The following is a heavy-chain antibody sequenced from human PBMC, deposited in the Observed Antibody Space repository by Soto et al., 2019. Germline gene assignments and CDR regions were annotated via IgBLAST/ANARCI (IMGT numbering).Heavy chain of an antibody. CDR1: GFTFSSYN. D-gene: IGHD2-15*01. CDR3: ARGDLLD. V-gene: IGHV3-48*02. CDR2: ISTSNDI. Sequence: EVQLVESGGGLVQPGEALRLSCAASGFTFSSYNMNWGRQAPGKGLEWISYISTSNDISYADSVKGRVTISRDNAKNSLYLQVNSLRDEDTAVYFCARGDLLDWGQGTLVTVSS. J-gene: IGHJ4*02.